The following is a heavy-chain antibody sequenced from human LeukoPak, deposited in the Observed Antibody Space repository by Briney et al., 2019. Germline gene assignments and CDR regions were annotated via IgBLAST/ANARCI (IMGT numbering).Heavy chain of an antibody. D-gene: IGHD2-21*02. J-gene: IGHJ6*03. CDR2: INPSDGRT. V-gene: IGHV1-46*01. CDR1: GYVFSSFY. Sequence: ASVKVSCKAAGYVFSSFYIHWVRQAPGRGLEWMGIINPSDGRTSYAQKFRGRVTMTRDTSTSTVYMTVRGLRSEDTAIYYCARNGGYCDGGGDCYPSPFMDVWGKGTTVIVSS. CDR3: ARNGGYCDGGGDCYPSPFMDV.